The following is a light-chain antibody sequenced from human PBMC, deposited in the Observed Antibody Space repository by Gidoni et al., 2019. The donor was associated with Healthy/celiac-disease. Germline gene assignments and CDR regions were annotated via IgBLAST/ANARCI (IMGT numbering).Light chain of an antibody. CDR3: QQYGSSPLT. Sequence: EIVLTQSPGTLSLSPGERATLSCRASQSVSSSYLAWYQQKPGQAPRLLIYGASSRATGIPDRFSGNGSGTDFTLTISRLGPEDFAVYYCQQYGSSPLTFGGGTKVEIK. CDR1: QSVSSSY. CDR2: GAS. V-gene: IGKV3-20*01. J-gene: IGKJ4*01.